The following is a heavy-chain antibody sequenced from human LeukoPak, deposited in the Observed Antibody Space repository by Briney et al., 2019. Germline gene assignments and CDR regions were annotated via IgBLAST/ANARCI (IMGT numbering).Heavy chain of an antibody. CDR2: IYYSGST. Sequence: SETLSLTCTVSGGSISTIRHYWGWIRQPPGKGLEWIGSIYYSGSTYYNPPLKSRVTISVDTSKNQFSLKLSSVTAADTAVYYCARDPTTVTKGLDIWGQGTMVTVSS. CDR3: ARDPTTVTKGLDI. J-gene: IGHJ3*02. CDR1: GGSISTIRHY. V-gene: IGHV4-39*07. D-gene: IGHD4-17*01.